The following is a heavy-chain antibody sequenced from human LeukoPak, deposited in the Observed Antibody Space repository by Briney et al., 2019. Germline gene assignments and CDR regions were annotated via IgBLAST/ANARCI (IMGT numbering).Heavy chain of an antibody. Sequence: ASVKVSCKASGYTFTGYYMHWVRQAPGQGLEWMGWINPNSGGTNYAQKFQGRVTMTRDTSISTAYMELSRLRSDDTAVYYCARSKHDYGDIIDCWGQGTLVTVSS. CDR3: ARSKHDYGDIIDC. CDR1: GYTFTGYY. J-gene: IGHJ4*02. V-gene: IGHV1-2*02. CDR2: INPNSGGT. D-gene: IGHD4-17*01.